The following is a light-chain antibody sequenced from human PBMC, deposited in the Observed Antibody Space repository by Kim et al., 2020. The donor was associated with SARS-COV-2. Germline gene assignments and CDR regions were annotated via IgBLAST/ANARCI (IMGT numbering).Light chain of an antibody. V-gene: IGLV2-14*03. Sequence: QSALTQPASVSGSPGQSITISCTGTSSDVGGYNYVSWYQQHPGKAPKLLIRNVSTRPSGVSDRFSGSKSGNTAALTISGLQAEDEADYYCSSFTTSDTLVFGGGTQMTVL. CDR1: SSDVGGYNY. CDR3: SSFTTSDTLV. CDR2: NVS. J-gene: IGLJ3*02.